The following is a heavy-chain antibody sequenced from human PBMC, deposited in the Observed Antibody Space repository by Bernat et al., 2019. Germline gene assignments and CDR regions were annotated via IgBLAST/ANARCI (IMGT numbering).Heavy chain of an antibody. J-gene: IGHJ5*02. D-gene: IGHD3-22*01. V-gene: IGHV3-7*04. Sequence: VQLVESGGGVVQPGRSLRLSCAASGFTFSSYGMHWVRQAPGKGLEWVANIKQDGSEKYYVDSVKGRFTISRDNAKNSLYLQMNSLRAEDTAVYYCAREASSSGYCNHWGQGTLVTVSS. CDR3: AREASSSGYCNH. CDR1: GFTFSSYG. CDR2: IKQDGSEK.